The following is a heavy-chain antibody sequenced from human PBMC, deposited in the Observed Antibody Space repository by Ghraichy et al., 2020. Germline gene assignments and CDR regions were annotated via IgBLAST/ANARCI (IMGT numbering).Heavy chain of an antibody. CDR3: ARDRVSKGYNSGWFQAYYYYDMDV. CDR2: IKYDGTNK. CDR1: GFTFRFYG. Sequence: GGSLRLSCAASGFTFRFYGMHWVRQAPGKGLEWVAVIKYDGTNKYYSDSVKGRFTISRDNSKNTLYLQMNSLRAEDTAMYYCARDRVSKGYNSGWFQAYYYYDMDVWGQGTTVTVS. J-gene: IGHJ6*02. D-gene: IGHD6-19*01. V-gene: IGHV3-33*01.